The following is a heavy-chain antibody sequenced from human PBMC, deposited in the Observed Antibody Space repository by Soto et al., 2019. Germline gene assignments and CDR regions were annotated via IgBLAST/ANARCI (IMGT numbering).Heavy chain of an antibody. J-gene: IGHJ4*02. CDR2: INAGNGNT. CDR1: GYTFTSYA. CDR3: ARHPQRITIAAN. D-gene: IGHD3-3*01. Sequence: ASVKVSCKASGYTFTSYAIHWVRQAPGQRLEWMGWINAGNGNTKYSQKFQGRVALTTDTSTSIAYMELRSLRSDDTAVYYCARHPQRITIAANWGQGTLVTVSS. V-gene: IGHV1-3*01.